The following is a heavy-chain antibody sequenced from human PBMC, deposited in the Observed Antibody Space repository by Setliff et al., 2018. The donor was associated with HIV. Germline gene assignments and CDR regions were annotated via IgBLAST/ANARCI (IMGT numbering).Heavy chain of an antibody. Sequence: GGSLRLSCAASGFSFSTSWVHWVRQAPGRRLVWVARIYPDGITADYADSVRGRFTISRDNTKNMLYLQMNSLRVEDTAVYYCVRSGLSRTMYSWLDPWGQGTLVTVSS. CDR2: IYPDGITA. J-gene: IGHJ5*02. CDR1: GFSFSTSW. CDR3: VRSGLSRTMYSWLDP. D-gene: IGHD3-10*02. V-gene: IGHV3-74*01.